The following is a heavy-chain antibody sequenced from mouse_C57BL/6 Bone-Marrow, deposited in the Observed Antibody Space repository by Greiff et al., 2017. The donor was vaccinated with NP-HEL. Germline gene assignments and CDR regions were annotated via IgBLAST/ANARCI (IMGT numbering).Heavy chain of an antibody. CDR3: AREEGLCPFAD. Sequence: EVQVVEPGGGLVKPGGSLKLSCAASGFTFSSYAMSWVRQTPEQRLEWVATISAGGSCTYYPDNVKGRFTISRDNAKNNLYLQMSHLKSEDTAMYYGAREEGLCPFADWGKGTLVTVSA. D-gene: IGHD3-1*01. J-gene: IGHJ3*01. CDR2: ISAGGSCT. CDR1: GFTFSSYA. V-gene: IGHV5-4*01.